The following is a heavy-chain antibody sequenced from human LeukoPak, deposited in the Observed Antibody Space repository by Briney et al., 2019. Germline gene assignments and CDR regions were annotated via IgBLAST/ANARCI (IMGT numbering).Heavy chain of an antibody. CDR1: GYTFTGYY. J-gene: IGHJ5*02. D-gene: IGHD5-18*01. V-gene: IGHV1-2*02. CDR2: INPNSGGT. CDR3: ARESPKGYGNWFDP. Sequence: GASVKVSCKASGYTFTGYYMHWVRQAPGQGLEGMGWINPNSGGTNYAQKFQGRVTMTRDTSISTAYMELSRLRSDDTAVYYCARESPKGYGNWFDPWGQGTLVTVSS.